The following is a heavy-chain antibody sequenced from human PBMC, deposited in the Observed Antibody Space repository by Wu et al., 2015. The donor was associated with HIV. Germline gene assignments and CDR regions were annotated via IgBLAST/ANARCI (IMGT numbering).Heavy chain of an antibody. CDR1: GNTFNA. Sequence: QVHLVQSGAEVKKPGSSVKISCKASGNTFNAVNWVRQAPGQGLEWMGWINHNSGGATYEQKFLGRVAMTRDTSISTAFLKLSRLRFDDTAVYYCARDAIPATTEFDFWGQGTLVSVSP. CDR3: ARDAIPATTEFDF. CDR2: INHNSGGA. D-gene: IGHD4-17*01. J-gene: IGHJ4*02. V-gene: IGHV1-2*02.